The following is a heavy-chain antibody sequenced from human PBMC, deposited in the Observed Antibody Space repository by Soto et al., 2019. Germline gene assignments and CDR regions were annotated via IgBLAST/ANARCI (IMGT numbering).Heavy chain of an antibody. CDR1: GFTFSSYA. Sequence: EVQLLESGGGLVQPGGSLRLSCAASGFTFSSYAMSWVRQAPGKGLEWVSTMSGSGGYTYYADSVEGRFAISRDNSKNTLYLQMADLRAEDTAVYYCATFRFCTSTSCYGREGGFRGQGTLVTVSS. CDR3: ATFRFCTSTSCYGREGGF. D-gene: IGHD2-2*01. V-gene: IGHV3-23*01. CDR2: MSGSGGYT. J-gene: IGHJ4*02.